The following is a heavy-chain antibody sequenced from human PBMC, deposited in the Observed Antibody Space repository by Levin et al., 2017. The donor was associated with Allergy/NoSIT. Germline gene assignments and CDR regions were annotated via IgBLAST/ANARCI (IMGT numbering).Heavy chain of an antibody. D-gene: IGHD3-3*01. CDR2: ISYDGSNK. J-gene: IGHJ4*02. Sequence: LKISCAASGFTFRNSGMHWVRQAPGKGLEWVAVISYDGSNKYYADSVKGRLTISRDNSKNTLYLEMNSLRAEDTAVYYCASGGYYYVDYWGQGTLVTVSS. V-gene: IGHV3-30*03. CDR3: ASGGYYYVDY. CDR1: GFTFRNSG.